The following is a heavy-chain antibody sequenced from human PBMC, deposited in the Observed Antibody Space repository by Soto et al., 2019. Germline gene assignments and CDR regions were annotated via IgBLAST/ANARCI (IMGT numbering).Heavy chain of an antibody. CDR1: GGSVSSGSYY. D-gene: IGHD1-1*01. CDR2: IYYSGST. V-gene: IGHV4-61*01. J-gene: IGHJ5*02. Sequence: SETLSLTCTVSGGSVSSGSYYWSWIRQPPGKGLEWIGYIYYSGSTNYNPSLKSRVTISVDTSKNQFSLKLSSVTAADTAVYYCARRSRTPSFDPWGQGTLVTVSS. CDR3: ARRSRTPSFDP.